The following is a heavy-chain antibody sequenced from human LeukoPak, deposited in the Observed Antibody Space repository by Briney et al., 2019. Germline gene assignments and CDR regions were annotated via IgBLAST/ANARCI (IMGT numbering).Heavy chain of an antibody. J-gene: IGHJ4*02. CDR2: ISWNSGSI. V-gene: IGHV3-9*01. CDR1: GFTFDDYA. CDR3: AKDMRYSGSYFDY. Sequence: GGSLRLSCAASGFTFDDYAMHWVRQAPGKGLEWVSGISWNSGSIGYADSVKGRFTISRDNAKNSLYLQMNSLRAEDTALYYCAKDMRYSGSYFDYWGQGTLVTVSS. D-gene: IGHD1-26*01.